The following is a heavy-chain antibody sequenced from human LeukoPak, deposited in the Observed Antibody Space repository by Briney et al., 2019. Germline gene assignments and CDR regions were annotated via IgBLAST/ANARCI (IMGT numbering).Heavy chain of an antibody. CDR2: IYYSGST. Sequence: SETLSLTCTVSGGSISSSSYYWGWIRQPPGKGLEWIGSIYYSGSTYYNPSLKSRVTISVDTSKNQFSLKLSTVTAADTAVYYCARHVENDEQWLVQGWFDPWGQGTLVTVSS. CDR3: ARHVENDEQWLVQGWFDP. D-gene: IGHD6-19*01. J-gene: IGHJ5*02. CDR1: GGSISSSSYY. V-gene: IGHV4-39*01.